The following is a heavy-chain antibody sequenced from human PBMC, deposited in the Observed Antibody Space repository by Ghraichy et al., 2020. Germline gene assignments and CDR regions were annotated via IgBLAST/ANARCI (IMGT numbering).Heavy chain of an antibody. CDR3: AKGTGYSYGGEFDP. CDR1: GFTFSSYA. D-gene: IGHD5-18*01. J-gene: IGHJ5*02. CDR2: ISGSGGST. Sequence: LSLTCAASGFTFSSYAMSWVHQAPGKGLEWVSAISGSGGSTYYADSVKGRFTISRDNSKNTLYLQMNSLRAEDTAVYYCAKGTGYSYGGEFDPWGQGTLVTVSS. V-gene: IGHV3-23*01.